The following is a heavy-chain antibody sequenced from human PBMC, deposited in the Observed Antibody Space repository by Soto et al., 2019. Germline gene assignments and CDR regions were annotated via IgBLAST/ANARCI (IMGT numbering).Heavy chain of an antibody. CDR1: GGTFSSYT. J-gene: IGHJ6*03. D-gene: IGHD3-9*01. V-gene: IGHV1-69*02. CDR2: IIPILGIA. CDR3: ATKVTYYDSLTGSIFYYYYYMDV. Sequence: QVQLVQSGAEVKKPGSSVKVSCKASGGTFSSYTISWVRQAPGQGLEWMGRIIPILGIANYAQKFQGRVTITADKSTSTDYMELSSLRSEDTAVYYCATKVTYYDSLTGSIFYYYYYMDVWGKGTTVTVSS.